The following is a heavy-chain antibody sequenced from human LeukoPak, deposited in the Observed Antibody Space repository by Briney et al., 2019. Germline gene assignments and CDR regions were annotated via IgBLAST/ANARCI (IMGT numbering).Heavy chain of an antibody. CDR1: GFTFSSYA. CDR3: AKDLCSGGSCRSRDGFDY. D-gene: IGHD2-15*01. V-gene: IGHV3-23*01. CDR2: ISGSGGST. J-gene: IGHJ4*02. Sequence: GGSLRLSCAASGFTFSSYAMSWVRQAPGKGLEWVSAISGSGGSTYYADSVKGRFTISRDNPKNTLYLQMNSLRAEDTAVYYCAKDLCSGGSCRSRDGFDYWGQGTLVTVSS.